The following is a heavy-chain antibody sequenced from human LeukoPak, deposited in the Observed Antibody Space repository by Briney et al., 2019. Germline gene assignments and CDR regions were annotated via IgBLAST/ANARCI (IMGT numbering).Heavy chain of an antibody. CDR2: IIPIFGTA. J-gene: IGHJ5*02. CDR3: ARDADYGDYSGVWFDP. CDR1: GGTFSSYA. V-gene: IGHV1-69*05. D-gene: IGHD4-17*01. Sequence: GASVKVSCKASGGTFSSYAISWVRQAPGQGLEWMGGIIPIFGTANYAQKFQGRVTITTAESTSTAYMELSSLRSEDTAVYYCARDADYGDYSGVWFDPWGQGTLVTVSS.